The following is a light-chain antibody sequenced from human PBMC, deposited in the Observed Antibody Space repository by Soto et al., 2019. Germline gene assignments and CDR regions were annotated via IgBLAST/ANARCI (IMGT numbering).Light chain of an antibody. J-gene: IGLJ1*01. CDR3: SSYTSTSTPCV. CDR2: DVK. V-gene: IGLV2-11*01. Sequence: QSALTQPRSVSGSPGQSVTISCTGTASDVGAYNYVSWYQQHPGKAPKVMIYDVKKRPSGVPDRFSGSKFANTASLTISGLQAEDEADYYCSSYTSTSTPCVFGTGTKVTVL. CDR1: ASDVGAYNY.